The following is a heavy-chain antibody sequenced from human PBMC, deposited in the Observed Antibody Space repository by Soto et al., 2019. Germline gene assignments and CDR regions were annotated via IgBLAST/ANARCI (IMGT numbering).Heavy chain of an antibody. CDR1: GFTVCSYA. Sequence: GGSPRLCCAACGFTVCSYAMSWVRQAPGKGLEWVSAISGSGGSTYYADSVKGWFTISRDNSKNTLYLQMNSLRAEDTAVYYCAKGLYVGRMDVWGQGTTVTVSS. CDR2: ISGSGGST. V-gene: IGHV3-23*01. J-gene: IGHJ6*02. CDR3: AKGLYVGRMDV. D-gene: IGHD3-16*01.